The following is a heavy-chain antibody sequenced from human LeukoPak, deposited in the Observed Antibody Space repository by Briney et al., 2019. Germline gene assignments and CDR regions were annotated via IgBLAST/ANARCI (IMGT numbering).Heavy chain of an antibody. CDR3: ARAGDGYNFVYYFDY. V-gene: IGHV4-59*11. D-gene: IGHD5-24*01. CDR1: GGSISSHY. J-gene: IGHJ4*02. Sequence: SETLSLTCTVSGGSISSHYWSWIRQPPGKGLEWIGYIYYSGSTNYNPSLKRRVTISVDTSKSQFSPKLSSVTAADTAVYYCARAGDGYNFVYYFDYWGQGTLVTVSS. CDR2: IYYSGST.